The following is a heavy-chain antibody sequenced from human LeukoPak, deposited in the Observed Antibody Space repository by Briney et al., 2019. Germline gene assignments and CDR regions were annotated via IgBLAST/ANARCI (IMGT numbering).Heavy chain of an antibody. CDR3: ARDPAAGVVVAATNWFDP. D-gene: IGHD2-15*01. Sequence: TGGSLRLSCAASGFTFSSYSMNWVRQAPGKGLEWVSSISSSSSYIYYADSVKGRFTISRDNAKNTLYLQMDSLRAEDTAVYYCARDPAAGVVVAATNWFDPWGQGTLVTVSS. CDR1: GFTFSSYS. V-gene: IGHV3-21*01. J-gene: IGHJ5*02. CDR2: ISSSSSYI.